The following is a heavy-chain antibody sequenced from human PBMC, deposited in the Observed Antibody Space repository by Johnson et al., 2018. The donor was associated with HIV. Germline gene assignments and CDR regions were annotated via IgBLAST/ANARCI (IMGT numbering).Heavy chain of an antibody. D-gene: IGHD2-8*02. V-gene: IGHV3-30*18. J-gene: IGHJ3*02. CDR3: AKSGGHCIGGGCDDAFYI. Sequence: QVQLVESGGGVVRPGRSLRLSCAASGFTFTIYTMHWVRQAPGKGLEWVAVISYDGNNRYYADSVKGRFTISRDNSKNTLYMEINSLRAEDTSLYYCAKSGGHCIGGGCDDAFYIWGQGTMVTVSS. CDR1: GFTFTIYT. CDR2: ISYDGNNR.